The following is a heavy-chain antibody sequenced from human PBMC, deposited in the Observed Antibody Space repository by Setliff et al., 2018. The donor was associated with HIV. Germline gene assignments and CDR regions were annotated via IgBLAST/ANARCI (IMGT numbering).Heavy chain of an antibody. CDR3: ARDLSISNPYYDILTGPGVY. V-gene: IGHV1-46*01. CDR1: GYTFTSYH. CDR2: INPSGGST. Sequence: ASVKVSCKASGYTFTSYHMYWVRQAPGQGLEWMGGINPSGGSTRYAQKFQGRVTMTRDTSTSTVYMELSSLRSEDTAVYYCARDLSISNPYYDILTGPGVYWGQGTRVTVSS. J-gene: IGHJ4*02. D-gene: IGHD3-9*01.